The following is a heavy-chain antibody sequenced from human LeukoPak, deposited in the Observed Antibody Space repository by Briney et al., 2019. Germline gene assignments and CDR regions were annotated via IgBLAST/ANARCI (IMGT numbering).Heavy chain of an antibody. V-gene: IGHV3-48*04. D-gene: IGHD3-10*01. CDR2: ISSSSTTI. J-gene: IGHJ2*01. CDR3: ASPNYYGSGPFDL. CDR1: GFTFSDYS. Sequence: PGGSLRLSCAASGFTFSDYSMNWVRQAPGKGLEWVSYISSSSTTIYYADSVKGRFTISRDNAKNSLYLQMNSLRVEDTAVYYCASPNYYGSGPFDLWGRGTLVTVSS.